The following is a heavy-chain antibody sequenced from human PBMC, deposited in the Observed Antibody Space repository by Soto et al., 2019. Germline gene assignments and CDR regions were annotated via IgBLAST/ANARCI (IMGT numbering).Heavy chain of an antibody. J-gene: IGHJ5*02. CDR1: GYTFTSYG. V-gene: IGHV1-18*01. Sequence: AASVKVSCKASGYTFTSYGISWVRQAPGQGLEWMGWISAYNGNTNYAQKLQGRVTMTTDTSTSTAYMELRSLRSDDTAVYYCARDGRWVVVAAQQQRGGWFDPWGQGTLVTVSS. CDR3: ARDGRWVVVAAQQQRGGWFDP. D-gene: IGHD2-15*01. CDR2: ISAYNGNT.